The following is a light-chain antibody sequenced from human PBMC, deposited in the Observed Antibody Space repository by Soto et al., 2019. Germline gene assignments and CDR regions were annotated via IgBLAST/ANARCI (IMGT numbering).Light chain of an antibody. CDR2: DAS. CDR1: QSIISY. J-gene: IGKJ1*01. Sequence: ELMWTLAPYTLSLPPVERANLFFRASQSIISYIAWYQPKPGQAPRLLIYDASPRATGIPDRFSGSGSGTHFTLTPSRLEPEDFAVYYCQHYGSSRPLAQGTKVDIK. V-gene: IGKV3-20*01. CDR3: QHYGSSRP.